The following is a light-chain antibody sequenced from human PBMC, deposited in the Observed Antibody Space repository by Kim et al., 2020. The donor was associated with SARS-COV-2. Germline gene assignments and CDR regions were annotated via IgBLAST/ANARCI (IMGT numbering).Light chain of an antibody. J-gene: IGKJ2*01. Sequence: EIVLTQSPGTLSLSPGERATLSCRASQSVSSSYFACYQQQPGQAPRLLTYGPSSRATGFPDRFSGSGSGTDFTLTISRLEPEDFAVYYGQQNGSSPPYTFGQGTKL. CDR3: QQNGSSPPYT. CDR1: QSVSSSY. CDR2: GPS. V-gene: IGKV3-20*01.